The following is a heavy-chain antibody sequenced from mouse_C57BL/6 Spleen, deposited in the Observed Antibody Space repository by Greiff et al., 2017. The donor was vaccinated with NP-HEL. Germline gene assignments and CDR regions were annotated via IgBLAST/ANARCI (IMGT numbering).Heavy chain of an antibody. D-gene: IGHD2-1*01. CDR2: LYPGSGNT. Sequence: VQLQQSGAELVRPGASVKLSCKASGYTFTDYYINWVKQRPGQGLEWIARLYPGSGNTYYNEKFKGKATLTAEKSSSTAYMQLSSLTSEDSAVYFCARNYGNYYAMDYWGQGTSVTVSS. CDR1: GYTFTDYY. V-gene: IGHV1-76*01. J-gene: IGHJ4*01. CDR3: ARNYGNYYAMDY.